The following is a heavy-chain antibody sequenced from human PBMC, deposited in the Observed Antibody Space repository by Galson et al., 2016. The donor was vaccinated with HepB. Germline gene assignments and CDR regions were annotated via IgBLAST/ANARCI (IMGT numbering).Heavy chain of an antibody. CDR2: INPNSGGT. J-gene: IGHJ5*02. CDR3: ARGGHNWNDQQRDYNWFDP. CDR1: GYTFTGYY. D-gene: IGHD1-1*01. V-gene: IGHV1-2*04. Sequence: SVKVSCKASGYTFTGYYMHWVRQAPGQGLEWMGWINPNSGGTNYAQKFQGWVTMTRDTSISTAYMELSRLRSDDTAVYYCARGGHNWNDQQRDYNWFDPWGQGTLVTVSS.